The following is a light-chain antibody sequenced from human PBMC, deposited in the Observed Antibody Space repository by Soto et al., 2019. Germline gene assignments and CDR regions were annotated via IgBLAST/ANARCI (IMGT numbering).Light chain of an antibody. V-gene: IGKV1-5*01. CDR1: QSISSW. J-gene: IGKJ1*01. CDR2: GAS. CDR3: LQDYNYPRT. Sequence: DIQMTQSPSTLSASVGDRVTITCRASQSISSWLAWYQQKPGNAPKLLIYGASSLESGVPARFSGSGSGTDFTLTISSLQPEDFATYYCLQDYNYPRTFGQGTKVDIK.